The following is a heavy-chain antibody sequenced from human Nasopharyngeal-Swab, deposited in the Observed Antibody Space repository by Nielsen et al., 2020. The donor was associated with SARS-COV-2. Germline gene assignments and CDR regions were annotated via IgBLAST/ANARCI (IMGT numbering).Heavy chain of an antibody. D-gene: IGHD3-10*01. J-gene: IGHJ4*02. Sequence: WIRQSPGKGLEWVSFISSSGSHKYDADSMKGRFTISRDNAKSSLYLQLSSLRAEDTAVYYCARVEEYYYGSGSLSDNWGQGTLVTVSS. CDR2: ISSSGSHK. V-gene: IGHV3-21*01. CDR3: ARVEEYYYGSGSLSDN.